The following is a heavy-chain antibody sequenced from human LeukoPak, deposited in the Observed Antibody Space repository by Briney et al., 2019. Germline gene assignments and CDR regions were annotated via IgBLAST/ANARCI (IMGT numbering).Heavy chain of an antibody. CDR1: GFTFSSYG. CDR3: ARGMLPTIVGAYYFDY. V-gene: IGHV3-33*01. D-gene: IGHD1-26*01. J-gene: IGHJ4*02. Sequence: GGSLRLSCAASGFTFSSYGMHWVRQAPGKGLEWVAVIWYDGSNKYYADSVKGRFTISRDNSKNTLYLQMNSLRAEDTAVYYCARGMLPTIVGAYYFDYWGQGTLVTVSS. CDR2: IWYDGSNK.